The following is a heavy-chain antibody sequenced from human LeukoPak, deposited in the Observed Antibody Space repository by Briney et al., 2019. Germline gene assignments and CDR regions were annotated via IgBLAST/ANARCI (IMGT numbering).Heavy chain of an antibody. J-gene: IGHJ4*02. Sequence: PSETLSLTCTVSGGSISSSSYYWSWIRQPPGKGLEWIGYIYYSGSTNYNPSLKSRVTISVDTSKNQFSLKLSSVTAADTAVYYCAREAITNRTVVWGQGTLVTVSS. CDR2: IYYSGST. V-gene: IGHV4-61*01. D-gene: IGHD4-23*01. CDR3: AREAITNRTVV. CDR1: GGSISSSSYY.